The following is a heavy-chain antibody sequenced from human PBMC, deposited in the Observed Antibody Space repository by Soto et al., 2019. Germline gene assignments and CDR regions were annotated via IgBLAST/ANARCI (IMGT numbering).Heavy chain of an antibody. CDR1: GGTFSSYA. CDR3: ARDRSGSYRAHDAFDI. Sequence: QVQLVQSGAEVKKPGSSVKVSCKASGGTFSSYAISWVRQAPGQGLEWMGGIIPIFGTANYAQKFQGRVTITADKSTSTAYMELSSLRSEDTAVYYCARDRSGSYRAHDAFDIWGQGTMVTVSS. J-gene: IGHJ3*02. D-gene: IGHD1-26*01. V-gene: IGHV1-69*06. CDR2: IIPIFGTA.